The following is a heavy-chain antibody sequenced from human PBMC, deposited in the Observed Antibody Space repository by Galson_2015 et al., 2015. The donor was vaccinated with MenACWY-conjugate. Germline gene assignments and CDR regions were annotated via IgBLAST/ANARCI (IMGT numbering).Heavy chain of an antibody. V-gene: IGHV3-30*18. D-gene: IGHD2-21*02. CDR3: AKARRGRVVVTATTDY. CDR2: ISYDGSNK. CDR1: GFTFSSYG. J-gene: IGHJ4*02. Sequence: SLRLSCAASGFTFSSYGMHWVRQAPGKGLEWVAVISYDGSNKYYADSVKGRFTISRDNSKHTLYLQMNSLRAEDTAVYYCAKARRGRVVVTATTDYWRQGTLFTVSS.